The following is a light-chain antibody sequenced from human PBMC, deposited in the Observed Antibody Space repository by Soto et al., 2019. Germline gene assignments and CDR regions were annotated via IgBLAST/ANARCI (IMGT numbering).Light chain of an antibody. CDR3: PKNNSYFLYT. CDR2: KAA. J-gene: IGKJ2*01. CDR1: QSLSSW. V-gene: IGKV1-5*03. Sequence: IQLTQSPSTLSASVGARVTIPCRASQSLSSWLAWYQQNPGKAPKLLIYKAASLESGVPYRFSGGGSGTEFPITISSLQPYDFATYYCPKNNSYFLYTCGQGTKLEIK.